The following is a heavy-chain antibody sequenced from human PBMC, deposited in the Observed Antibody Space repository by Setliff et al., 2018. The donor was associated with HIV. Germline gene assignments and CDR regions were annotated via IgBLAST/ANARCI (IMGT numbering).Heavy chain of an antibody. CDR2: IHYSGSS. Sequence: SETLSLTCTVSGGSITGHYWSWIRQPPGKGLEWIGYIHYSGSSSYNPSLKSRVSISLDTSKNQFSLKLSSVTAADTAVYYCATYADRESNRFDPWGQRILVTVSS. V-gene: IGHV4-59*08. J-gene: IGHJ5*02. CDR3: ATYADRESNRFDP. CDR1: GGSITGHY. D-gene: IGHD3-10*01.